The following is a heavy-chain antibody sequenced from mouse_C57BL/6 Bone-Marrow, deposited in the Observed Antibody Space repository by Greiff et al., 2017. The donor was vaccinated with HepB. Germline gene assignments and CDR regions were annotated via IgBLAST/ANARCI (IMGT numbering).Heavy chain of an antibody. Sequence: EVQLKESGGGLVQPTGSLKLSCAASGFSFNTYAMNWVRQAPGKGLEWVARIRSKSNNYATYYADSVKDRFTISRDDSESMHYLKMKNLKTEETSMYYCVRHESAYDYEDYYAMDYCGQGTSGTVSS. CDR3: VRHESAYDYEDYYAMDY. J-gene: IGHJ4*01. CDR1: GFSFNTYA. CDR2: IRSKSNNYAT. D-gene: IGHD2-4*01. V-gene: IGHV10-1*01.